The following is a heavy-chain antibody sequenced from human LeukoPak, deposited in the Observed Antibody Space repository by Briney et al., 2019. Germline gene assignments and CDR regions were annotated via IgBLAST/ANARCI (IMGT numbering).Heavy chain of an antibody. V-gene: IGHV4-59*08. CDR1: GGSISSDY. J-gene: IGHJ3*02. D-gene: IGHD5-18*01. CDR2: IYYSGST. Sequence: LETLSLTCTVSGGSISSDYWSWIREPPGERLEWVGYIYYSGSTNYNPSLKSRVTISVDTSKSQYSLKLSSVTAADTALYYCARGILTAMGSDAFDIWGQGTMVTVSS. CDR3: ARGILTAMGSDAFDI.